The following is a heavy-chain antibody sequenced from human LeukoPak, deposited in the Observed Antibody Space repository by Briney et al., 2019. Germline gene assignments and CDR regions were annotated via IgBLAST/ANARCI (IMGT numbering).Heavy chain of an antibody. CDR3: ASRPFETTVVPWDFY. CDR2: IYPGDSDT. D-gene: IGHD4-23*01. CDR1: GYSFTSYW. V-gene: IGHV5-51*01. Sequence: GESLKISCKGSGYSFTSYWIGWVRQMPGKGLEWMGIIYPGDSDTRYSPSFQGQVTISADKSISTAYLQWSSLKASDTAMYYCASRPFETTVVPWDFYWGQGAQVTVSS. J-gene: IGHJ4*02.